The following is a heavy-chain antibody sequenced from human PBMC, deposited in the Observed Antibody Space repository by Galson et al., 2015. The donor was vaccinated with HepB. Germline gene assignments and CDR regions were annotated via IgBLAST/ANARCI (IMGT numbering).Heavy chain of an antibody. D-gene: IGHD5-18*01. CDR3: ARDKYFSSCYSEGVWYFDY. CDR2: ISSDTSRI. CDR1: GFTFSSYN. J-gene: IGHJ4*02. V-gene: IGHV3-48*02. Sequence: LRLSCAASGFTFSSYNMNWVRQAPGKGLEWVSYISSDTSRIYYADSVRGRFTISRDNAKNSLYLQMSSLRDEDTAVYYCARDKYFSSCYSEGVWYFDYWGQGTLVSVSS.